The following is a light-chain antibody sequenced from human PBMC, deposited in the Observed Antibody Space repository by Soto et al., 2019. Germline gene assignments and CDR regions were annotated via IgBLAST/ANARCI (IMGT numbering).Light chain of an antibody. Sequence: QSVLTQPPSASGSPGQSVTISCTGTSSDLGGYNYVSWYQQHPVKAPKLMIYEVSKRPSGVPDRFSGSKSGNTASLTVSGLQTEDEADYYCSSNAGSNDLRVFGGGTKVTVL. J-gene: IGLJ3*02. CDR1: SSDLGGYNY. CDR2: EVS. CDR3: SSNAGSNDLRV. V-gene: IGLV2-8*01.